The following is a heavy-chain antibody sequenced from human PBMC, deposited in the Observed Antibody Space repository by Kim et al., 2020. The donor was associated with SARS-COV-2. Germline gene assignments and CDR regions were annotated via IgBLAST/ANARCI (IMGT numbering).Heavy chain of an antibody. J-gene: IGHJ4*02. V-gene: IGHV3-30*04. CDR2: ISYDGSNK. CDR1: GFTFSSYA. D-gene: IGHD3-10*01. CDR3: ARDPLNTYYYGSGTLDY. Sequence: GGSLRLSCAASGFTFSSYAMHWVRQAPGKGLEWVAVISYDGSNKYYADSVKGRFTISRDNSKNTLYLQMNSLRAEDTAVYYCARDPLNTYYYGSGTLDYWGQGTLVTVSS.